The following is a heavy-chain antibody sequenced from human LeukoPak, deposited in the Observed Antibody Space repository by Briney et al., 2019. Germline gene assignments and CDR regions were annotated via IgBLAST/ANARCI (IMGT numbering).Heavy chain of an antibody. D-gene: IGHD1-14*01. J-gene: IGHJ3*02. CDR3: ARGRYSKGDAFDI. Sequence: GGSLRLSCRVSGFTFSTYAMSWVRQAPGKGLEWVAVISYDGSNKYYADSVKGRFTISRDNSKNTLYLQMNSLRAEDTAVYYCARGRYSKGDAFDIWGQGTMVTVSS. V-gene: IGHV3-30-3*01. CDR1: GFTFSTYA. CDR2: ISYDGSNK.